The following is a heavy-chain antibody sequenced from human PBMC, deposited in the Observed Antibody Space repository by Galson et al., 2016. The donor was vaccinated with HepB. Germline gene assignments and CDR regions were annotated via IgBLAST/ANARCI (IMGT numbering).Heavy chain of an antibody. D-gene: IGHD2-8*01. CDR2: IYFSGNT. J-gene: IGHJ4*02. Sequence: SWIRQPPGRGLEWIGNIYFSGNTNYNPFLKSRVIISVDTSKNQVSLKLTSVTASDTAVYYCARQDINADCDYWGQGTLVTVSS. V-gene: IGHV4-59*08. CDR3: ARQDINADCDY.